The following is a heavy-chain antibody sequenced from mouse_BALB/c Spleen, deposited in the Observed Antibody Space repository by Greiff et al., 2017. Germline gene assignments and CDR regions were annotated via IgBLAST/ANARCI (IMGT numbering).Heavy chain of an antibody. J-gene: IGHJ4*01. CDR1: GYAFSSSW. Sequence: VQLQQSGPELVKPGASVKISCKASGYAFSSSWMNWVKQRPGQGLEWIGRIYPGDGDTNYNGKFKGKATLTADKSSSTAYMQLSSLTSVDSEVYFCARYLPADAMDYWGQGTSVTVSS. CDR2: IYPGDGDT. V-gene: IGHV1-82*01. CDR3: ARYLPADAMDY. D-gene: IGHD5-1*01.